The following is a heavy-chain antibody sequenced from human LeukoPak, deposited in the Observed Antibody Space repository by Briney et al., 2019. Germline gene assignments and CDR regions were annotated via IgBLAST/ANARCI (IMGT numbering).Heavy chain of an antibody. J-gene: IGHJ6*03. D-gene: IGHD6-13*01. Sequence: GGSLRLSCAASGFTFSSYAMSWVRQAPGKGLEWVSAISGSGGSTYYADSVKGRFTISRDNSKNTLYLQMNSLRAEDTAVYYCAKEEQQPVHYYYYYMDVWGKGTTVTVS. CDR1: GFTFSSYA. CDR2: ISGSGGST. CDR3: AKEEQQPVHYYYYYMDV. V-gene: IGHV3-23*01.